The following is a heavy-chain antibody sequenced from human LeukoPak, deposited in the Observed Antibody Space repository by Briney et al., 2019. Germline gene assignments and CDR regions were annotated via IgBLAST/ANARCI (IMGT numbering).Heavy chain of an antibody. CDR1: GYFIISDYY. CDR2: VYHSGYS. V-gene: IGHV4-38-2*02. D-gene: IGHD2-15*01. Sequence: SETLSLTCTVSGYFIISDYYWGWIRQPPGKGLEWIGSVYHSGYSYYNPSLKSRVTISVDTSKNQFSLKLSSVTAADTAVYYCAKDLAQYCSGGSCYPGGWFDPWGQGTLVTVSS. J-gene: IGHJ5*02. CDR3: AKDLAQYCSGGSCYPGGWFDP.